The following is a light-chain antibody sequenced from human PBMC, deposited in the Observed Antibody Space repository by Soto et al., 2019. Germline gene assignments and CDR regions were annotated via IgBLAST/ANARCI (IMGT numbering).Light chain of an antibody. CDR1: QGISNY. CDR2: AAS. CDR3: QESYSTPIT. Sequence: IQLTQSPSFLSASVGDRLTISCRASQGISNYLAWYQQKPGKAPKLLIYAASSLQSGVPSGFTGIGSGTHFTLTISCGQPEDFSTYNCQESYSTPITVGQETRLEN. V-gene: IGKV1-39*01. J-gene: IGKJ5*01.